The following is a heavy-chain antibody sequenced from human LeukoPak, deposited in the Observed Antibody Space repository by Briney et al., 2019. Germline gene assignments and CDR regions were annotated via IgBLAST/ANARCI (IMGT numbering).Heavy chain of an antibody. Sequence: PGGSLRLSCAASGFSFSSYAMSWVRQAPGKGLEWVSVISTSGGSTHYADSVKGRLSISRDNSKNTLYLQMNSLRAEDTAVYYCAKDGESSGWSHFDYWGQGTLVTVSS. J-gene: IGHJ4*02. D-gene: IGHD6-19*01. CDR3: AKDGESSGWSHFDY. V-gene: IGHV3-23*01. CDR2: ISTSGGST. CDR1: GFSFSSYA.